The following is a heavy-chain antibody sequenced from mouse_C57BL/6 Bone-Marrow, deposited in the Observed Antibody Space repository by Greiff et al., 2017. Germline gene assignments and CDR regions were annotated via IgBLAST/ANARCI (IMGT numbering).Heavy chain of an antibody. CDR3: RRRSNYPYYFDY. D-gene: IGHD2-5*01. V-gene: IGHV5-17*01. Sequence: DVQLVESGGGLVKPGGSLKLSCAASGFTFSDYGMHWVRQAPEKGLEWVAYISSGSSTNYNADTVKGRFTISGDNAKKTLFLQMTSLRSEDTAMYYCRRRSNYPYYFDYWGKGTTLTVSS. J-gene: IGHJ2*01. CDR2: ISSGSSTN. CDR1: GFTFSDYG.